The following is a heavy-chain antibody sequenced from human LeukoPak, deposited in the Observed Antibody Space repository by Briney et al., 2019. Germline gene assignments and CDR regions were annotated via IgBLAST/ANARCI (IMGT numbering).Heavy chain of an antibody. CDR1: GGTFSSYA. CDR2: IIPIFGTA. D-gene: IGHD6-13*01. V-gene: IGHV1-69*01. J-gene: IGHJ5*02. CDR3: ARDLSSWLANWFDP. Sequence: SVKLSCKASGGTFSSYAISWVRQAPGEGLEWMGGIIPIFGTANYAQKFQGRVTITADESTSTAYMELSSLRSEDTAVYYCARDLSSWLANWFDPWGQGTLVTVSS.